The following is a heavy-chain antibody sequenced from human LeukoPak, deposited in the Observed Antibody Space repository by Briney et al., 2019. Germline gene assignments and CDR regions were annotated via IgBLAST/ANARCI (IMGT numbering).Heavy chain of an antibody. V-gene: IGHV3-15*01. CDR1: GFTFSDAW. CDR2: ISRRVDGGTT. CDR3: ATTPRVVST. Sequence: KSGGPLRLSCAVSGFTFSDAWMNWVRQAPGKGLEWVGRISRRVDGGTTDYAAPVKGRFTISRDDSKNTLYLEMNSLKIEDTAVYYCATTPRVVSTWGQGTLVTVSS. D-gene: IGHD3-3*01. J-gene: IGHJ5*02.